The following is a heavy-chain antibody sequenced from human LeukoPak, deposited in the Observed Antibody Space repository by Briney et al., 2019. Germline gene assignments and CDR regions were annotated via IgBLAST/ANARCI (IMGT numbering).Heavy chain of an antibody. CDR2: ISAYNGNT. J-gene: IGHJ4*02. CDR3: ARGEWYSSGWTALDY. CDR1: GYTFTSYG. D-gene: IGHD6-19*01. Sequence: ASVKVSCKASGYTFTSYGISWVRQAPGQGLEWMGWISAYNGNTYYAQKLQGRVAMTRNTSISTAYMELSSLRSEDTAVYYCARGEWYSSGWTALDYWGQGTLVTVSS. V-gene: IGHV1-18*01.